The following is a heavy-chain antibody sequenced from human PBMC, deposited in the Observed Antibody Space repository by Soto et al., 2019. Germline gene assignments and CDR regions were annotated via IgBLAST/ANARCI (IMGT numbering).Heavy chain of an antibody. CDR2: IDPSDSST. V-gene: IGHV5-10-1*01. CDR3: ARGVKMATPPRHYFDY. D-gene: IGHD5-12*01. Sequence: PGESLKIYCQRPGYSFTSYLGTWVRQMPGKGREWVARIDPSDSSTSYSPSFRGHVTIAADRSISTGYLQWSSQQASDNDIDYCARGVKMATPPRHYFDYWGQGALVTVSS. CDR1: GYSFTSYL. J-gene: IGHJ4*02.